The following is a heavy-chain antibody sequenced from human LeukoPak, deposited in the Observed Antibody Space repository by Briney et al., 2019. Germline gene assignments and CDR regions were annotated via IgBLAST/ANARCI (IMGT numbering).Heavy chain of an antibody. V-gene: IGHV1-2*02. J-gene: IGHJ5*02. Sequence: ASVKVSCKASGYTFTGYYMHWVRQAPGQGLECMGWINPNSGGTNYAQKFQGRVTMTRDTSISTAYMELSRLRSDDTAVYYCARDLVGASGSYPAGWFDPWGQGTLVTVSS. CDR3: ARDLVGASGSYPAGWFDP. CDR2: INPNSGGT. CDR1: GYTFTGYY. D-gene: IGHD1-26*01.